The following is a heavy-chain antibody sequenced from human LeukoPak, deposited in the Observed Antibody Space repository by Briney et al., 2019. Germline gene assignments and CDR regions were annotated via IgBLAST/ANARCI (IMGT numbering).Heavy chain of an antibody. D-gene: IGHD3-22*01. V-gene: IGHV3-74*01. Sequence: GGSLRLSCAASGFTFSSYWMHWVRQAPGKGLVWVSRIDSDGSSTSYADSVKGRFTISRDNAKNTLYLQMNSLRAEDTAVYYCARAYDDYYDSSGYQNWGQGTLVTVSS. CDR3: ARAYDDYYDSSGYQN. J-gene: IGHJ4*02. CDR2: IDSDGSST. CDR1: GFTFSSYW.